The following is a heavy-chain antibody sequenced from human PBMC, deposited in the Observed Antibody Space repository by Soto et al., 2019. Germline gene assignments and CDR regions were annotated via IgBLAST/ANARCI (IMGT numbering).Heavy chain of an antibody. CDR1: GFIFRNDW. Sequence: EVQLVESGGGSATPGGSLRLSCAASGFIFRNDWMNWVRQAPGKGLEWVARIKTKIDGGTTDYAAPVKGRFFISRDDSQNTVFLQMNSLQTEDTAVYYCMTHAEINGRGHWGQGTLVTVAP. J-gene: IGHJ4*02. CDR3: MTHAEINGRGH. CDR2: IKTKIDGGTT. V-gene: IGHV3-15*01. D-gene: IGHD2-8*01.